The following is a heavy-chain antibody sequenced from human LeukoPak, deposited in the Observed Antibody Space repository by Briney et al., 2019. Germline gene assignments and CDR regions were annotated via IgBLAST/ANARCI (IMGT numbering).Heavy chain of an antibody. D-gene: IGHD6-13*01. CDR2: ISYDGSNK. V-gene: IGHV3-30*18. Sequence: QPGRSLRLSCAASGFTFSSYGMHWVRQAPGKGLEWVAVISYDGSNKYYADSVKGRFTISRDNSKNTLYLQMNSLRAEDTAAYYCAKDLGYRGYFDYWGQGTLVTVSS. J-gene: IGHJ4*02. CDR1: GFTFSSYG. CDR3: AKDLGYRGYFDY.